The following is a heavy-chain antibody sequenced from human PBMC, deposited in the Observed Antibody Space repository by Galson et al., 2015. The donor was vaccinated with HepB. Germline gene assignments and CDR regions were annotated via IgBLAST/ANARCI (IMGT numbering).Heavy chain of an antibody. CDR3: AKCIVGAISFDY. J-gene: IGHJ4*02. V-gene: IGHV3-23*01. Sequence: SLRLSCAASGFTFSHYAMTWVRQAPGKGLEWVSSITGSGGNTHYADSVKGRFTISRDNSRNTLYLQMNGLRADDTAVYYCAKCIVGAISFDYWGQGTLVTVSS. D-gene: IGHD1-26*01. CDR2: ITGSGGNT. CDR1: GFTFSHYA.